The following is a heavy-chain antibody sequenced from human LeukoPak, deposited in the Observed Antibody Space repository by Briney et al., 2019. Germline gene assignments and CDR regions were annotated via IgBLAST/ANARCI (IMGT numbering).Heavy chain of an antibody. J-gene: IGHJ4*02. CDR3: AKDTRGDYGWDFDY. Sequence: PGGSLRLSCAASGFTFSSYEMNWVRQAPGKGLEWVSYISSSGSTIYYADSVKGRFTISRDNAKNSLYLQMNSLRAEDTAVYYCAKDTRGDYGWDFDYWGQGTLVTVSS. CDR1: GFTFSSYE. CDR2: ISSSGSTI. V-gene: IGHV3-48*03. D-gene: IGHD3-10*01.